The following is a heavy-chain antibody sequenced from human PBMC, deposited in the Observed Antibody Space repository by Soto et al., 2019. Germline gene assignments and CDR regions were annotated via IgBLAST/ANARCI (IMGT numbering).Heavy chain of an antibody. D-gene: IGHD3-10*01. CDR2: IYYSGST. V-gene: IGHV4-31*03. CDR1: GGSISSGGNY. CDR3: AREGPYYGSGRASYGMDV. Sequence: SEILSRTCIVSGGSISSGGNYWSWIRQHPGKALEWIGYIYYSGSTYYNPSLKSRVTISVDTSKNQFSLKLSSVTAAYTAVYYCAREGPYYGSGRASYGMDVWGQGTTVIVSS. J-gene: IGHJ6*02.